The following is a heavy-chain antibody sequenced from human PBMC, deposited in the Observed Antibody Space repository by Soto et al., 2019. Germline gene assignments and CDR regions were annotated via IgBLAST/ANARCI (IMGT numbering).Heavy chain of an antibody. J-gene: IGHJ4*02. CDR3: ARGMTPPGAPAWYYFDS. CDR2: FSLSGPT. V-gene: IGHV4-4*07. D-gene: IGHD2-8*02. CDR1: GASITGSFF. Sequence: SETLSLTCTVSGASITGSFFWSWIRQPAGKGLEWIGRFSLSGPTNYNPSLRSRVTMSADVSKNQFSLRLTSVTAADTALYYCARGMTPPGAPAWYYFDSWGQGTLVTVSS.